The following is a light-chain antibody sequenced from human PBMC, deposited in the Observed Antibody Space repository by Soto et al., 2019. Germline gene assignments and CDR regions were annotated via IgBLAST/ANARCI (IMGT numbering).Light chain of an antibody. J-gene: IGKJ2*01. Sequence: IVLTQSPGTLSLSPGERATLSCRASQSVSSSYLAWYQQKPGQAPRLLIYGASSRATGIPDRFSGSGSGTDFTLTISRLEPEDFAVYYCQQYLSPPFTFGQGTKLEIK. V-gene: IGKV3-20*01. CDR2: GAS. CDR1: QSVSSSY. CDR3: QQYLSPPFT.